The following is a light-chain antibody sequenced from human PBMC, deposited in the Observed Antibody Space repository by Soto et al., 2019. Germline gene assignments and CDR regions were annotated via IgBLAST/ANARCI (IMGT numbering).Light chain of an antibody. CDR3: QQYDDDSPKT. J-gene: IGKJ4*01. CDR2: DAS. CDR1: RSVSSW. Sequence: DIQLTQSPSTLSSSVGDRVTITSRASRSVSSWLAWYQQRPEKAPRLLIYDASSLYSGVPASLSGSRSGTEFTTTVSSMQPDDYATYYCQQYDDDSPKTFGAGTKVEIK. V-gene: IGKV1-5*01.